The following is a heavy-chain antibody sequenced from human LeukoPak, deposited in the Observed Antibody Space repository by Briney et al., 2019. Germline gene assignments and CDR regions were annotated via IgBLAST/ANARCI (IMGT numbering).Heavy chain of an antibody. D-gene: IGHD2-15*01. CDR3: ARGPPEYCSGGSCYSGRNWIDP. V-gene: IGHV1-2*02. J-gene: IGHJ5*02. CDR1: GYTFTGYY. Sequence: GASAKVSCKASGYTFTGYYIHWLRQAPGQGLEWMGWINPNTGGADYALKLQGRVTMTRDTSINTVYMALSRLRSDDTAVYYCARGPPEYCSGGSCYSGRNWIDPWGQGTLVTVSS. CDR2: INPNTGGA.